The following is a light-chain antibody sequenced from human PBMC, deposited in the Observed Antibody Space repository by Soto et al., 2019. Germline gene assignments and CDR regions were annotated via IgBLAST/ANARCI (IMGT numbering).Light chain of an antibody. Sequence: QSALTQPPSASGSPEQSVTFSCTGTSSDVGGYDYVSWYQQHPGKAPKLIIDEVTKRPSGVPDRFSGSKSGNTAFLTVSGLQPEYEADYYCTSYAGSNDVVFGGGTKLTVL. J-gene: IGLJ2*01. V-gene: IGLV2-8*01. CDR2: EVT. CDR3: TSYAGSNDVV. CDR1: SSDVGGYDY.